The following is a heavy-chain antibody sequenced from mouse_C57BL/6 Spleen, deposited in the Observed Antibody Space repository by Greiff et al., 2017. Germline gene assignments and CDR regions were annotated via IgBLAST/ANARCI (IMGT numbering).Heavy chain of an antibody. CDR3: TVYSSGWFAY. Sequence: EVQLQQSGAELVRPGASVKLSCTASGFNIKDDYMHWVKQRPEQGLEWIGGIDPENGDTEYASKFQGKATITADTSSNTAYLQLSSLTSEDTVVYYCTVYSSGWFAYWGQGTLVTVSA. D-gene: IGHD3-1*01. J-gene: IGHJ3*01. V-gene: IGHV14-4*01. CDR2: IDPENGDT. CDR1: GFNIKDDY.